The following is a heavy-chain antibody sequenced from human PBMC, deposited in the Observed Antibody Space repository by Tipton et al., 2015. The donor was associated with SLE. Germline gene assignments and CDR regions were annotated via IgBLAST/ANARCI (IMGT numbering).Heavy chain of an antibody. J-gene: IGHJ3*02. D-gene: IGHD1-26*01. Sequence: LRLSCAVYGGSFSDYYWSWVRQPPGMGLEWIGEISHDGNTNYKSSLKSRVTISLDTSKNQFSLKLSSVTAADTAVYYCARSGSRNAFDIWGQGTMVTVSS. V-gene: IGHV4-34*01. CDR1: GGSFSDYY. CDR3: ARSGSRNAFDI. CDR2: ISHDGNT.